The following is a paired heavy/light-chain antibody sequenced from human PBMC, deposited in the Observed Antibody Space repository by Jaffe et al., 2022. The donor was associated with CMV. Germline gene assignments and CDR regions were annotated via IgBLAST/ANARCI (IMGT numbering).Heavy chain of an antibody. CDR2: ISRAGTTI. D-gene: IGHD4-17*01. Sequence: EVQLVESGGGLVQPGGSLRLSCTASTASKGTFNNYEINWVRQGPGKGPEWISFISRAGTTILYADSVKGRFTISRDAAENSVSLQMNSLRVEDTAVYYCARYYGGLDYWGQGTLVTVSS. CDR1: TASKGTFNNYE. V-gene: IGHV3-48*03. CDR3: ARYYGGLDY. J-gene: IGHJ4*02.
Light chain of an antibody. V-gene: IGKV2-28*01. CDR1: QSLLHSSGNTY. J-gene: IGKJ1*01. CDR2: LTS. CDR3: VQALEKWT. Sequence: DIVVTQSPLSLPVTPGEPASISCRSSQSLLHSSGNTYLDWYLQKPGQSPQLLIYLTSNRASGVPDRFSGSGSGTDFTLKISRVEAEDVGIYYCVQALEKWTFGPGTKVEI.